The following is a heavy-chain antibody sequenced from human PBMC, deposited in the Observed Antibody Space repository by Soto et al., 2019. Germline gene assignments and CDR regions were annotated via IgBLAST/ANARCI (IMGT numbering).Heavy chain of an antibody. CDR2: ISYDGSNK. D-gene: IGHD3-3*01. CDR3: AKDGLRFLEWLSYFDY. CDR1: GFTFSSYG. Sequence: GGSLRLSCAASGFTFSSYGMHWVRQAPGKGLEWVAVISYDGSNKYYVDSVKGRFTISRDNSKNTPYLQMNSLRAEDTAVYYCAKDGLRFLEWLSYFDYWGQGTLVTVSS. V-gene: IGHV3-30*18. J-gene: IGHJ4*02.